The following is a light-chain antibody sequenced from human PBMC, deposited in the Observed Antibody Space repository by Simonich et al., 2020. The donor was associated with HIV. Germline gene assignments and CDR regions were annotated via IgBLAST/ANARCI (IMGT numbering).Light chain of an antibody. Sequence: QSVLTQQPSASGTPGQRVTISCSGSSSNIGSNYVYWYQQLPGTAPKLLIYRNNRRPSGVPDRFSGSKSGTSASLAISGLRSEDEADYYCAAWDDSLSGWVFGGGTKLTVL. CDR2: RNN. CDR1: SSNIGSNY. V-gene: IGLV1-47*01. J-gene: IGLJ3*02. CDR3: AAWDDSLSGWV.